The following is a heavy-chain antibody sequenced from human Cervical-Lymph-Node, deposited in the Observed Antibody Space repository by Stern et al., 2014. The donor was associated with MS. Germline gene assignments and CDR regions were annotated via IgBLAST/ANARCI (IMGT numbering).Heavy chain of an antibody. J-gene: IGHJ4*02. Sequence: VQLVESGGGVIQPGGSLRLSWTASGFTVSRDYMNWVRQAPGKGLEWVSLITNVGSTFYTDSVRGRFTISRDDSKNTVYLHMTSLRAEDTAMYYCARDTSSPERSDWWGQGTLVTVSS. CDR1: GFTVSRDY. V-gene: IGHV3-53*01. CDR2: ITNVGST. CDR3: ARDTSSPERSDW. D-gene: IGHD1-1*01.